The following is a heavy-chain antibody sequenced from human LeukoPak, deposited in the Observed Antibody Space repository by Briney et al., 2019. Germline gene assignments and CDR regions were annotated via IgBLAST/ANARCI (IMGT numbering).Heavy chain of an antibody. V-gene: IGHV3-21*01. J-gene: IGHJ4*02. CDR1: GFTFSSYE. CDR2: ISSGSNYI. D-gene: IGHD6-19*01. CDR3: AAGVRGYNSALDY. Sequence: TGGSLRLSCAASGFTFSSYEMNWVRQAPGKGLEWVSSISSGSNYIYYADSLKGRFTISRDNAKNSLYLQMNSLRAEDTAVYYCAAGVRGYNSALDYWGQGTLVTVSP.